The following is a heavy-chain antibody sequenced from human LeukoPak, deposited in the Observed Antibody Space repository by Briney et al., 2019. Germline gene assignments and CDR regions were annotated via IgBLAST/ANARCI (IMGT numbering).Heavy chain of an antibody. D-gene: IGHD5/OR15-5a*01. CDR1: GITISDYY. Sequence: GGSLILSSAASGITISDYYMSWMRRARGKGREWVSYISRSGTMISHTDSVKGRFTISSDNAKNSTYLQMNCLRAEDTAVYYCARVGGHSVPTWETASRYMDVCGKGTPVTVSS. V-gene: IGHV3-11*01. CDR2: ISRSGTMI. J-gene: IGHJ6*03. CDR3: ARVGGHSVPTWETASRYMDV.